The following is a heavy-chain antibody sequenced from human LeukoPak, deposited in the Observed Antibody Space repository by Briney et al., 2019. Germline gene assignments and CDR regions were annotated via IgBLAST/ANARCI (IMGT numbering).Heavy chain of an antibody. V-gene: IGHV3-21*01. Sequence: GGSLRLSCAASGFTFDDYGMSWVRQAPGKGLEWVSSISSSSSYIYYADSVKGRFTISRDNAKNSLYLQMNSLRAEDTAVYYCARNPTIDYWGQGTLVTVSS. CDR3: ARNPTIDY. J-gene: IGHJ4*02. CDR2: ISSSSSYI. D-gene: IGHD5-24*01. CDR1: GFTFDDYG.